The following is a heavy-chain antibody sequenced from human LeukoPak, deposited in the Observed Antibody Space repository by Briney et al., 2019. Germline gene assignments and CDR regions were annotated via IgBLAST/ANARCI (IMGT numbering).Heavy chain of an antibody. CDR1: GFTFSSYG. CDR2: IRYDGSNK. J-gene: IGHJ5*02. V-gene: IGHV3-30*02. CDR3: ATFPTIFGVVLSADWFDP. Sequence: PGGSLRLSCAASGFTFSSYGMHWVRQAPGKGLEWVAFIRYDGSNKYYADSVKGRFTISRDNSKNTLYLQMNSLRAEDTAVYYCATFPTIFGVVLSADWFDPWGQGTLVTVSS. D-gene: IGHD3-3*01.